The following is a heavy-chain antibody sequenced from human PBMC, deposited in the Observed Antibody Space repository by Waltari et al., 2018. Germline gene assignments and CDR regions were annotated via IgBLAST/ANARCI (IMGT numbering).Heavy chain of an antibody. CDR2: ISSSSSTI. J-gene: IGHJ5*02. CDR3: ARGYSSSGGWFDP. V-gene: IGHV3-48*04. D-gene: IGHD6-6*01. CDR1: GFTFSSYS. Sequence: EVQLVESGGGLVQPGGSLGLSCAASGFTFSSYSMNWVRQAPGKGLGWVSYISSSSSTIYYADSVKGRFTISRDNAKNSLYLQMNSLRAEDTAVYYCARGYSSSGGWFDPWGQGTLVTVSS.